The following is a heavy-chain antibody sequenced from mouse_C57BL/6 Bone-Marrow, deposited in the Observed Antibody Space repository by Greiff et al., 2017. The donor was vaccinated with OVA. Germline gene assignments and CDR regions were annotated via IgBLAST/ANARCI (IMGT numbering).Heavy chain of an antibody. D-gene: IGHD6-1*01. J-gene: IGHJ3*01. CDR1: GYTFTDHA. CDR3: KKREPFAY. CDR2: ISPGDGDI. V-gene: IGHV1S53*02. Sequence: VKLMESDAELVKPGASVKISCKASGYTFTDHAIHWVKQKPEQGLEWIGYISPGDGDIKYNEKFKGKATLTADQSSSTAYMQLNSLTSEDSAVYCCKKREPFAYWGQGTLVTVSA.